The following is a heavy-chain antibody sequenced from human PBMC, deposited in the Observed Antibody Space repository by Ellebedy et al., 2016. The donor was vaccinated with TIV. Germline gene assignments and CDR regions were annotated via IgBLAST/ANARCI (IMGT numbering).Heavy chain of an antibody. J-gene: IGHJ2*01. Sequence: HTGGSLRLSCAASGFTFSIYWMTWVRQAPGKGLVWVSRIKTDGSWARYADSVKGRFTISIDNAKNTLNLQMDSVRVEDTAVYYCARDGGTPGRDWYFDLWGRGTLVTVSS. CDR3: ARDGGTPGRDWYFDL. V-gene: IGHV3-74*01. CDR1: GFTFSIYW. CDR2: IKTDGSWA. D-gene: IGHD1-1*01.